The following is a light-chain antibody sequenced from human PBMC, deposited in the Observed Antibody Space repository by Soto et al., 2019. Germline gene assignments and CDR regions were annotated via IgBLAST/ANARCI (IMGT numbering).Light chain of an antibody. CDR3: CSYAGSYYV. CDR2: EVS. CDR1: SSYAGSYNL. J-gene: IGLJ1*01. Sequence: QSALTQPPSMSGSPGQSITISCTRTSSYAGSYNLVSWHQPHPGTAPQLKIYEVSKRLPVESIRSSGSQSCNTASPAMSGLQAEDEADYYCCSYAGSYYVFGTGKKVTGL. V-gene: IGLV2-23*02.